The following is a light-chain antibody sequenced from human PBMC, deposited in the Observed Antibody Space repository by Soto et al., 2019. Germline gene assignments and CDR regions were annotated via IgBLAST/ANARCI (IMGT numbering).Light chain of an antibody. J-gene: IGKJ2*01. CDR2: GAS. CDR1: QSVSSN. CDR3: QEYKNWPPLNT. V-gene: IGKV3-15*01. Sequence: EIVMTQSPATLSASPGERATLSCTASQSVSSNLAWYQQKPGQAPRLLIYGASTRATGIPARFSGSGSGTEFTLTLSSLESEDFAVYYCQEYKNWPPLNTFGQGAKLEIK.